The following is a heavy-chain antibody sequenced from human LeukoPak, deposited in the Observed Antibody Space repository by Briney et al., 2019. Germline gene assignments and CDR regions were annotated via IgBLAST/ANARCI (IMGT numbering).Heavy chain of an antibody. CDR1: GFTFTGYS. J-gene: IGHJ4*02. CDR3: ARNRLGDPSMVANDY. Sequence: RGSLRLSCAASGFTFTGYSMTWVRQAPGKGLEWVSSISSIPSYIYYADSVKGRFTISRDNAKNSLYLQMNSLRAEDTAVYYCARNRLGDPSMVANDYWGQGTLVTVSS. D-gene: IGHD5-12*01. V-gene: IGHV3-21*01. CDR2: ISSIPSYI.